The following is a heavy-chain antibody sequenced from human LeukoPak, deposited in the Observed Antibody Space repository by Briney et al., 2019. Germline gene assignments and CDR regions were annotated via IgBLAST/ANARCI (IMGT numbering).Heavy chain of an antibody. CDR3: ARQDDILTGYPNWFDP. CDR1: GGSISSYY. CDR2: IYYSGST. D-gene: IGHD3-9*01. V-gene: IGHV4-59*08. J-gene: IGHJ5*02. Sequence: SETLSLTCTVSGGSISSYYWSWIRQPPGKGLEWIGYIYYSGSTSYNPSLKSRVTISVDTSKNQFSLKLSSVTAADTAVYYCARQDDILTGYPNWFDPWGQGTLVTVSS.